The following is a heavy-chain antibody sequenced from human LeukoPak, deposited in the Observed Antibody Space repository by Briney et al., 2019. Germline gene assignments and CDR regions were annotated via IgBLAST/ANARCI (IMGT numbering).Heavy chain of an antibody. CDR3: ARDVDYYGSGSNIWFDP. J-gene: IGHJ5*02. CDR2: IYSGGST. CDR1: GFPVSSNY. Sequence: GGSLRLSCAASGFPVSSNYMSWVRQAPGKGLEWVSVIYSGGSTYYADSVKGRFTISRDNSKNTLYLQMNSLRVEDTAVYYCARDVDYYGSGSNIWFDPWGQGTRVTVSS. D-gene: IGHD3-10*01. V-gene: IGHV3-53*01.